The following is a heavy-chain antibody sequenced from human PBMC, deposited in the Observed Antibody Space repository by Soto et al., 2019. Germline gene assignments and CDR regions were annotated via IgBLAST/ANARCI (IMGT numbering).Heavy chain of an antibody. V-gene: IGHV3-33*01. J-gene: IGHJ6*02. CDR3: ARDIEQLVHYYYYGMDV. CDR1: GFTFSSYG. CDR2: IWYDGSNK. D-gene: IGHD6-6*01. Sequence: GGSLRLSCAASGFTFSSYGMHWVRQAPGKGLEWVAVIWYDGSNKYYADSVKGRFTISRDNSKNTLYLQMNSLRAEDTAVYYCARDIEQLVHYYYYGMDVWGQGTTVTVSS.